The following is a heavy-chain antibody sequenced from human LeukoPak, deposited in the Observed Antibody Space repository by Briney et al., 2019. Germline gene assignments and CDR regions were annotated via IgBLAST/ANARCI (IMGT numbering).Heavy chain of an antibody. Sequence: GGSRRLSCAASGCTFSSYGMHWVRQAPGKGLEWVAVIWYDGSNKYYADSVKGRFTISRDNSKNTLYLQMNSLRAEDTAVYYCSTGRATSRDFDYWGEGPGVTVSS. CDR3: STGRATSRDFDY. CDR1: GCTFSSYG. V-gene: IGHV3-33*01. CDR2: IWYDGSNK. D-gene: IGHD1-1*01. J-gene: IGHJ4*02.